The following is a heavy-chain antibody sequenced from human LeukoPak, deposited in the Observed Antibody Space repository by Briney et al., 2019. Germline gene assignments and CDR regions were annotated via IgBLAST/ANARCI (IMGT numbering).Heavy chain of an antibody. J-gene: IGHJ5*02. CDR3: ARGGPKLPAVDP. CDR2: IYYSGGT. Sequence: SETLSLTCTVSGGSISSYYWSWIRQPPGKGLEWIGYIYYSGGTNYKPSLKSRVTISVDTSKNQFSLKLSSVTAEDTAVYYCARGGPKLPAVDPWGQGTLVTVSS. D-gene: IGHD2-2*01. V-gene: IGHV4-59*01. CDR1: GGSISSYY.